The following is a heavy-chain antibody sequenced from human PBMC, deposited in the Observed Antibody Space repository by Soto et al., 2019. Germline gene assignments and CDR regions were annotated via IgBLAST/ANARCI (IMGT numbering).Heavy chain of an antibody. Sequence: SETLSLTCAVSGGSISSSNWWSWVRQPPGKGLEWIGEIYHSGSTNYNPPLKSRVTISVDKSKNQFSLKLSSVTAADTAVYYCAEGHSSSWYGNWFDPWGQGTLVTVSS. CDR1: GGSISSSNW. V-gene: IGHV4-4*02. D-gene: IGHD6-13*01. CDR2: IYHSGST. J-gene: IGHJ5*02. CDR3: AEGHSSSWYGNWFDP.